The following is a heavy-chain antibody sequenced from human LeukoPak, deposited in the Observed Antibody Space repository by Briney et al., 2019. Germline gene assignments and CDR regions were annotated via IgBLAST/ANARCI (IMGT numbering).Heavy chain of an antibody. Sequence: SQTLSLTCAISGDSVSSNSAAWNWIRQSPSRGLEWLGRTYYRSKWYNGYAVFVKSRISVNPDTSKNQFSLQLNSVTPEDTAVYYCARAVVPVWDFDYWGQGTLVTVSS. CDR3: ARAVVPVWDFDY. CDR1: GDSVSSNSAA. J-gene: IGHJ4*02. D-gene: IGHD2-15*01. CDR2: TYYRSKWYN. V-gene: IGHV6-1*01.